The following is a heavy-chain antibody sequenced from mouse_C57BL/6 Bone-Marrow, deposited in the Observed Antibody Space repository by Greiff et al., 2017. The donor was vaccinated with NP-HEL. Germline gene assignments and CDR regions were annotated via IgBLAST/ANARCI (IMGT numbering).Heavy chain of an antibody. V-gene: IGHV1-15*01. CDR1: GYTFTDYE. J-gene: IGHJ3*01. CDR3: TREELLLLFAY. D-gene: IGHD2-10*01. Sequence: QVQLQQSGAELVRPGASVTLSCKASGYTFTDYEMHWVKQTPVHGLEWIGAIDPETGGTAYNQKFKGKAILTADKSSSTAYMELRSLTSEDSAVYYCTREELLLLFAYWGQGTLVTVSA. CDR2: IDPETGGT.